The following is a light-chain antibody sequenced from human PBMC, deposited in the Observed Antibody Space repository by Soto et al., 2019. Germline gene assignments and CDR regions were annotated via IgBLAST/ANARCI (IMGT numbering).Light chain of an antibody. V-gene: IGKV1-5*03. CDR1: QSINRW. CDR2: KAS. CDR3: LQYNIYPLS. J-gene: IGKJ4*01. Sequence: DIQMTQSPCTLSASVGDRVTITCRASQSINRWLAWYQQRPGKAPKILIHKASSLEAGVPSRFSGSDSGTEFTLTISSVQPDDFATYFCLQYNIYPLSFGGGTKVDIK.